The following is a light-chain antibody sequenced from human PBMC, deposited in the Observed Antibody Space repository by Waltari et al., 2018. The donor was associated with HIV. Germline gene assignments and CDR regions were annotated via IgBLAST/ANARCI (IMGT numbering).Light chain of an antibody. CDR1: SSNIGSNS. Sequence: QSVLTQPPSASGTPGQRVTISFSGSSSNIGSNSVYWYQQLPGTAPKLLIYRNNQRPSGVPARFSGSKSGTSASLAISGLRSEDEADYYCAAWDDSLSGYVFGTGTKVTVL. CDR3: AAWDDSLSGYV. J-gene: IGLJ1*01. CDR2: RNN. V-gene: IGLV1-47*01.